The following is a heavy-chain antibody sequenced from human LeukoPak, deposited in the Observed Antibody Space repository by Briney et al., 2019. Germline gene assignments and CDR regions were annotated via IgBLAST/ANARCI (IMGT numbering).Heavy chain of an antibody. V-gene: IGHV4-61*02. CDR2: IYTSGST. CDR3: ARHSGDIVVVITGHFDY. J-gene: IGHJ4*02. CDR1: GGSISSGSYY. Sequence: SETLSLTCTVSGGSISSGSYYWSWIRQPAGKGLEWIGRIYTSGSTNYNPSLKSRVTISVDTSKNQFSLKLSSVTAADTAVYYCARHSGDIVVVITGHFDYWGQGTLVTVSS. D-gene: IGHD3-22*01.